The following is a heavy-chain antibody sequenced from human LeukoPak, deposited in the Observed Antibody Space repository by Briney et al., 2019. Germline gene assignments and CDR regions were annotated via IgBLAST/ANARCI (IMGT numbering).Heavy chain of an antibody. Sequence: PSETLSLTCTVSGGSISSYYWSWIRQPPGKGLEWIGYIYYSGSTNYNPSLKSRVTISVDTSKNQFSLKLSSVTAADTAVYYCARYEAVAGNFDYWGRGTLVTVSS. J-gene: IGHJ4*02. CDR1: GGSISSYY. V-gene: IGHV4-59*08. D-gene: IGHD6-19*01. CDR3: ARYEAVAGNFDY. CDR2: IYYSGST.